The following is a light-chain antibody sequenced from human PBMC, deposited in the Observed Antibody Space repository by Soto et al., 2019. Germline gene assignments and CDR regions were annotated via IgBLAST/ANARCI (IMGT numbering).Light chain of an antibody. CDR1: GSNIGAPYD. V-gene: IGLV1-40*01. CDR3: QSYDSSLSGYV. Sequence: QAVVTQPPSLSGAPGQRVTISCTGSGSNIGAPYDVHWYQHLPGTAPKLLIYGSTNRPSGVPGRFSGSKSGTSASLAITGLQAEDEAHYYCQSYDSSLSGYVFGAGTKLTVL. CDR2: GST. J-gene: IGLJ1*01.